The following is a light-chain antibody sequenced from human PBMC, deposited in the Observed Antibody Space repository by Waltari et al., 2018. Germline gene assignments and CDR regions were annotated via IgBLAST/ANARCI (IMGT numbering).Light chain of an antibody. J-gene: IGKJ1*01. CDR2: GAS. CDR3: QQYSSSSRT. Sequence: EIVLTQSPGTLSLSPGERATLSCRASQSVSGSYLAWYQQKPGQAPRLLIYGASSRATGIPDRFSGRGSGTDFTLTISRLEPEDFVVYYCQQYSSSSRTFGQGTKVEIK. CDR1: QSVSGSY. V-gene: IGKV3-20*01.